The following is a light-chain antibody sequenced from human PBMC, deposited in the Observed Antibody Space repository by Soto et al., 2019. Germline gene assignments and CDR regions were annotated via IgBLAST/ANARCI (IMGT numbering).Light chain of an antibody. CDR3: QQYNSYSLT. CDR1: QSISSW. Sequence: DIQMTQSPSTLSASVGDKDTITCRASQSISSWLAWYQQKPGKAPKLLIYDASSLESGVPSRFSGSGSGTEFTLTISSLQPDDFATYYCQQYNSYSLTIGGGTKVEIK. V-gene: IGKV1-5*01. J-gene: IGKJ4*01. CDR2: DAS.